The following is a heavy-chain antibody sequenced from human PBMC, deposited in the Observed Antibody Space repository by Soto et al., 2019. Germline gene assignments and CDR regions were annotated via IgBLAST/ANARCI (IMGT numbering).Heavy chain of an antibody. Sequence: SVKVSCKASGGTFSSYAISWVRQAPGQGLEWMGGIIPIFGTANYAQKFQGRVTITADESTSTAYMELSSLRSEDTAVYYCARVERWEHCGMDVWGQGTTVTVSS. V-gene: IGHV1-69*13. D-gene: IGHD1-26*01. CDR2: IIPIFGTA. CDR3: ARVERWEHCGMDV. CDR1: GGTFSSYA. J-gene: IGHJ6*02.